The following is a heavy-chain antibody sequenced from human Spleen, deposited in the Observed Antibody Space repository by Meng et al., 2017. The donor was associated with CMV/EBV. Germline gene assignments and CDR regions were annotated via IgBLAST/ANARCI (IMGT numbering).Heavy chain of an antibody. J-gene: IGHJ6*02. Sequence: GESLKISCAASGFTVSSNYMSWVRQAPGKGLEWVSSISSSSSYIYYADSVKGRFTISRDNAKNSLYLQMNSLRAEDTAVYYCLAVAEVTWDYYYGMDVWGQGTTVTVSS. D-gene: IGHD6-19*01. CDR1: GFTVSSNY. V-gene: IGHV3-21*01. CDR2: ISSSSSYI. CDR3: LAVAEVTWDYYYGMDV.